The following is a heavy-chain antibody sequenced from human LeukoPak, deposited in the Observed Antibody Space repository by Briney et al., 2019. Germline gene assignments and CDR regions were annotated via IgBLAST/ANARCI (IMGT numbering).Heavy chain of an antibody. Sequence: GGSLRLSCAASGFTFSSYAMSWVRQAPGKGLEWVSGIGSNGVDTYYADSAKGRFTISRDNSKNTVYLQMNSLRAEDTALYYCVRAYTTSGTYSEPWGQGTLVTVSS. CDR3: VRAYTTSGTYSEP. V-gene: IGHV3-23*01. D-gene: IGHD1-1*01. J-gene: IGHJ4*02. CDR1: GFTFSSYA. CDR2: IGSNGVDT.